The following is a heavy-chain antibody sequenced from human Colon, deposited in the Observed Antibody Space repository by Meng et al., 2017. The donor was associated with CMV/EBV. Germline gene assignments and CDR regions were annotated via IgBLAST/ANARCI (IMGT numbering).Heavy chain of an antibody. CDR2: IYYSGSS. CDR1: GASISSGDYY. CDR3: AREVVPAAIRY. J-gene: IGHJ4*02. Sequence: LRLSCTVSGASISSGDYYWTWVRQPPGKGLEWIGYIYYSGSSFYNPSLKSRVTISLDMSKNQFSLKLSSVTAADTAVYYCAREVVPAAIRYWGQGTLVTVSS. V-gene: IGHV4-30-4*08. D-gene: IGHD2-2*01.